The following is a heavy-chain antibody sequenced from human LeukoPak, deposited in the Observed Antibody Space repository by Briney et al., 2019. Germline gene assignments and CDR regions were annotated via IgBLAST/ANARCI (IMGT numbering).Heavy chain of an antibody. CDR2: IKSKTDGGTT. D-gene: IGHD3-9*01. CDR3: TTDLKVDYDILTGYYLNDY. Sequence: PGGSVILSCVASGFTFSNAWMSWVRQAPGKGLEWVGRIKSKTDGGTTDYAAPVKGRFTISRDDSKNTLYLQMNSLKTEDTAVYYCTTDLKVDYDILTGYYLNDYWGQGTLVTVSS. J-gene: IGHJ4*02. CDR1: GFTFSNAW. V-gene: IGHV3-15*01.